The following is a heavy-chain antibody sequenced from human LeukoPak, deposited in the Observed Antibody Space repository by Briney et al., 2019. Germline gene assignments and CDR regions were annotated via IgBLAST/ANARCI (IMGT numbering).Heavy chain of an antibody. CDR2: ISSSSSYI. CDR3: ARVGCSGGSCYPEDYYYYGMDV. V-gene: IGHV3-21*01. J-gene: IGHJ6*02. Sequence: PGGSLRLSCAASGFTFSSYSMNWVRQAPGKGLEWVSSISSSSSYIYYADSVKGRFTISRDNAKNSLYLQMNSLRAEDTAVYYCARVGCSGGSCYPEDYYYYGMDVWGQGTTVTVSS. D-gene: IGHD2-15*01. CDR1: GFTFSSYS.